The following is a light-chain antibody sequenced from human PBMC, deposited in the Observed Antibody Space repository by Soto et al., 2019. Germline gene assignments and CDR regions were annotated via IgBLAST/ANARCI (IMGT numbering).Light chain of an antibody. CDR1: QSISNW. CDR3: QQYHSYWT. V-gene: IGKV1-5*01. CDR2: AAS. Sequence: DIQMTQSPSSLSGSVVDRFTITFRASQSISNWLAWYQQKPGKAPSLLIYAASNLDSGVPSRFSGSGSGTEFTLTISRLQPDDFATYFCQQYHSYWTFGQGTKVDIK. J-gene: IGKJ1*01.